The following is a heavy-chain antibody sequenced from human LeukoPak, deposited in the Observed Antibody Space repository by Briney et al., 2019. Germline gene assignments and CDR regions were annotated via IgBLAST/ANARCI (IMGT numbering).Heavy chain of an antibody. Sequence: GGCLRLSCAASGFTFSSYAMSWVRQAPGKGLEWVSAISGSADRTYYADSVKGRFTIPRDNSKNTLYLQMNSLRPEDTAIYYCAKESPYGSGSRNYYFHYWGQGTLVTVSS. J-gene: IGHJ4*02. CDR2: ISGSADRT. V-gene: IGHV3-23*01. CDR3: AKESPYGSGSRNYYFHY. D-gene: IGHD3-10*01. CDR1: GFTFSSYA.